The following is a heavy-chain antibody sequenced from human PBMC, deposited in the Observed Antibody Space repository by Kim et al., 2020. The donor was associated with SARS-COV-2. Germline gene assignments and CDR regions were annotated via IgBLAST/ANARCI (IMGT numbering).Heavy chain of an antibody. J-gene: IGHJ4*02. Sequence: SETLSLTCTVSGGSISSYYWSWIRQPPGKGLEWIGYIYYSGSTNYNPSLKSRVTISVDTSKNQFSLKLSSVTAADAAVYYCARSRGTAMVTGSYYFDYWGQGTLVTVSS. D-gene: IGHD5-18*01. CDR1: GGSISSYY. V-gene: IGHV4-59*08. CDR3: ARSRGTAMVTGSYYFDY. CDR2: IYYSGST.